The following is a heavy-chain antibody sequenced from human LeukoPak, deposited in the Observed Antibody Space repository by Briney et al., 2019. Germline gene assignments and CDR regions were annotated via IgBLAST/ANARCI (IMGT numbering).Heavy chain of an antibody. V-gene: IGHV3-30*18. J-gene: IGHJ4*02. Sequence: SGGSLRLSCAASGFTFSSYAMHWVRQAPGKGLEWVAVISYDGSNKYYADSVKGRFTISRDNSKNTLYLQMNSLRAEDTAVYYCAKPTYYYDSSGYYSQKGLDYWGQGTLVTVSS. CDR1: GFTFSSYA. CDR3: AKPTYYYDSSGYYSQKGLDY. CDR2: ISYDGSNK. D-gene: IGHD3-22*01.